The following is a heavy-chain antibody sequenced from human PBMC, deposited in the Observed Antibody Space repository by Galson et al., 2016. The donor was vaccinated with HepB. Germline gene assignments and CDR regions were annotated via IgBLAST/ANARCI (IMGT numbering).Heavy chain of an antibody. D-gene: IGHD6-19*01. J-gene: IGHJ4*02. V-gene: IGHV3-21*06. Sequence: SLRLSCAASGLTFSTYSLHWVRQAPGKGLEWVSSISKSSNYKYYAASVRGRFTISRDNANDSLFLQMNSLRAEDTAVYYCAGAVDSGWYYFESWGQGTLVTGSS. CDR3: AGAVDSGWYYFES. CDR1: GLTFSTYS. CDR2: ISKSSNYK.